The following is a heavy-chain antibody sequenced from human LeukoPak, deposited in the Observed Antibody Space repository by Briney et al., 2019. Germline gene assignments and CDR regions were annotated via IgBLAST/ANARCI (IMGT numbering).Heavy chain of an antibody. CDR1: GFKFDDYA. CDR2: ISWNSGII. J-gene: IGHJ3*02. Sequence: GGSLRLSCAASGFKFDDYAVHWVRQGPGKGLEWVSGISWNSGIIDYADSVKGRFTISRDNAKSSLFLQMNSLRVEDTALYYCAREGLTVDAFDIWGPGTAVTVSS. D-gene: IGHD2-21*02. V-gene: IGHV3-9*01. CDR3: AREGLTVDAFDI.